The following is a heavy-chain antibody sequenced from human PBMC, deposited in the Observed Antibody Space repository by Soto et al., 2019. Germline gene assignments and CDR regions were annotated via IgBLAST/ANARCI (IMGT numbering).Heavy chain of an antibody. CDR2: VIPILGRP. CDR3: ATARAGDDFDN. CDR1: GGTFSSFV. V-gene: IGHV1-69*11. Sequence: QVQLVQSGAEVKKPGSSVKVSCQASGGTFSSFVIAWVRQAPRQGLEWMGGVIPILGRPNYAQRFQGRVTITADEYTSTAYMELSSLRSEDTAVYYCATARAGDDFDNWGHGTMVTVSS. J-gene: IGHJ3*02.